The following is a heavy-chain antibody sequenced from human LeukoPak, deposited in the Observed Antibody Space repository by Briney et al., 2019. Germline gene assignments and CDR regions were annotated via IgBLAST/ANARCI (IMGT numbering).Heavy chain of an antibody. V-gene: IGHV4-59*08. J-gene: IGHJ6*03. CDR2: IYYSGST. CDR1: GGSISSYY. Sequence: SETLSLTCTVSGGSISSYYWSWIWQPPGKGLEWIGYIYYSGSTNYNPSLKSRVTISVDTSKNQFSLKLSSVTAADTAVYYCARVQLSCSGGSCYSSYYMDVWGKGTTVTVSS. CDR3: ARVQLSCSGGSCYSSYYMDV. D-gene: IGHD2-15*01.